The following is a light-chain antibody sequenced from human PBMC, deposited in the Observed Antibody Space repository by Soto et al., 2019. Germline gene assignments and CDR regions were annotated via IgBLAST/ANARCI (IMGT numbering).Light chain of an antibody. CDR3: CSYSGSDTLL. CDR2: DVT. J-gene: IGLJ3*02. CDR1: SSDVGSYDY. V-gene: IGLV2-11*01. Sequence: QSALTQPRSVSGSPGQSVTISCTGTSSDVGSYDYVSWYQQHPGKAPKVMIYDVTKRPSEVPDRFSGSKSGNTASLTISGLQAEDEADYYCCSYSGSDTLLFGGGTQLTVL.